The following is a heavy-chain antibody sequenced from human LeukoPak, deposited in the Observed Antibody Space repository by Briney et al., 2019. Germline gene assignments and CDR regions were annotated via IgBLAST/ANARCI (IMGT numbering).Heavy chain of an antibody. J-gene: IGHJ6*04. CDR2: TSGSSSYI. Sequence: GGSLRLSCAASGFTFSSYSMHWVRQAPGKGLEWVSSTSGSSSYIYYADSVKGRFTISGDNAKNSLYLQMNSLRAVDTAVYYCAELGITMIGGVWGKGTTVTISS. CDR3: AELGITMIGGV. CDR1: GFTFSSYS. V-gene: IGHV3-21*01. D-gene: IGHD3-10*02.